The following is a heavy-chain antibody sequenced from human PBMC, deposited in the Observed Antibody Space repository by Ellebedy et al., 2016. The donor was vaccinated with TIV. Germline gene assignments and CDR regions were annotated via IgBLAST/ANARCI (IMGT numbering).Heavy chain of an antibody. CDR1: RFTFSRTG. CDR3: AKEGIGVYYFDH. V-gene: IGHV3-30*18. D-gene: IGHD2/OR15-2a*01. CDR2: IAYDGSNK. Sequence: GGSLRLXXAASRFTFSRTGMPWVRQAPGKGLEWVPAIAYDGSNKYYADSVKGRFTISRDNSKSTLFLQMNSLRAEDTAVYYCAKEGIGVYYFDHWGQGSLVTVSS. J-gene: IGHJ4*02.